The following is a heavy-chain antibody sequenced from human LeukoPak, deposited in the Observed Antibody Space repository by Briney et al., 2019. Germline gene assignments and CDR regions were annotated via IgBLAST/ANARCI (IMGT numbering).Heavy chain of an antibody. CDR3: ASWSSDSVTLGYHDRYFDY. CDR2: IYSDNT. D-gene: IGHD2-2*01. CDR1: GFTVSSNS. Sequence: PGGSLRLSCTVSGFTVSSNSMSWVRQAPGKGLEWVSFIYSDNTHYADSVKGRFTISRDNSKNTLYLQMNSLRAEDTAVYYCASWSSDSVTLGYHDRYFDYWGQGTLVTVSS. J-gene: IGHJ4*02. V-gene: IGHV3-53*01.